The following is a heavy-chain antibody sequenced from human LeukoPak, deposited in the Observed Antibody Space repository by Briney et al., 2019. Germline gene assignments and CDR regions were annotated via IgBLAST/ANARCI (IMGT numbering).Heavy chain of an antibody. CDR1: GGSISSYY. CDR2: IYYSGST. J-gene: IGHJ5*02. CDR3: ASMYSYGHVRFDP. V-gene: IGHV4-59*01. D-gene: IGHD5-18*01. Sequence: SETLSLTCTVSGGSISSYYWSWIRQPPGKGLEWIGYIYYSGSTNYNPSLKSRVTISVDTSKNQFSLKLSSVTAADTAVYYCASMYSYGHVRFDPWGQGTLVTVSS.